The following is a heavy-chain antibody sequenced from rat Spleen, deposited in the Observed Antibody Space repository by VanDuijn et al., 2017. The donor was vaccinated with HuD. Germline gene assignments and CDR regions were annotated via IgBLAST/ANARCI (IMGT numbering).Heavy chain of an antibody. Sequence: EVQLVESDGGLVQPGRSLKLSCATSGFTFSDYYMAWVRQAPTKGLDWVATISYDGSTTYYRDSVKGRFTISRDNAKSTLYLQMDSLGSEDTATYYCARHRNYGGIPFDFWGQGVMVSVSS. CDR2: ISYDGSTT. CDR3: ARHRNYGGIPFDF. CDR1: GFTFSDYY. J-gene: IGHJ2*01. D-gene: IGHD1-11*01. V-gene: IGHV5-29*01.